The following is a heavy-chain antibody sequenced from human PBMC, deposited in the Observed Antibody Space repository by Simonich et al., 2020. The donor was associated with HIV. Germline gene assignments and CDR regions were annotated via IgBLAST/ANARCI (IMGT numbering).Heavy chain of an antibody. V-gene: IGHV1-69-2*01. CDR2: VDPEQDET. CDR3: ATVGLRDGYNYY. Sequence: EVQLVQSGAEVKKPGATVKISCRVFGYTFTDYYIHWVQQVPGKELEWIGLVDPEQDETIYAEKFQGRLTITADTSPDIAYMELSSLRSEDTAVYYCATVGLRDGYNYYWGQGTLITVSS. D-gene: IGHD1-1*01. J-gene: IGHJ4*02. CDR1: GYTFTDYY.